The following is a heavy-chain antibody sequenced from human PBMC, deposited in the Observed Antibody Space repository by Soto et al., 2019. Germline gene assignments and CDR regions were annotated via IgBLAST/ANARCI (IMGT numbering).Heavy chain of an antibody. CDR1: GYDFTGYY. J-gene: IGHJ4*02. D-gene: IGHD5-18*01. CDR3: ATRYSYVHF. CDR2: INPNSGDT. Sequence: ASVKVSCKSSGYDFTGYYIHWVRQAPGQGLEWMGWINPNSGDTNYAQKFQGRVTMTRDTSFSTAYMELSSLRSDDTAVYYCATRYSYVHFWGQGTLVTVYS. V-gene: IGHV1-2*02.